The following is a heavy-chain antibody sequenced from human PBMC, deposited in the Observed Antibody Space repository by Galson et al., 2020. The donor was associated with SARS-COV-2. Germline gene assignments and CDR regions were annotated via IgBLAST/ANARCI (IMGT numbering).Heavy chain of an antibody. V-gene: IGHV3-30*02. CDR2: IRYDGSNK. J-gene: IGHJ3*02. Sequence: GGSLRLSCAASGFTFSSYGMHWVRQAPGKGLEWVAFIRYDGSNKYYADSVKGRFTISRDNSKNTLYLQMNSLRAEDTAVYYCALLDIVVVPAAPRLDAFDIWGQGTMVTVSS. CDR3: ALLDIVVVPAAPRLDAFDI. D-gene: IGHD2-2*01. CDR1: GFTFSSYG.